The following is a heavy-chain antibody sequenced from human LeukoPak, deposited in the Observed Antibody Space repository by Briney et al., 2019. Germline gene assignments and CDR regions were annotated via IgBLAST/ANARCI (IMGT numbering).Heavy chain of an antibody. D-gene: IGHD5-12*01. CDR2: LYHSGST. Sequence: PSETLSLTCAVTGGSISSGNWWSWVRQPPGKGLEWIGELYHSGSTNYNPSLTSRVTISVDKSKNQFSQKLSSVTAADTAVYYCARDVDSGYALGYWGRGTLVTVSS. J-gene: IGHJ4*02. CDR1: GGSISSGNW. V-gene: IGHV4-4*02. CDR3: ARDVDSGYALGY.